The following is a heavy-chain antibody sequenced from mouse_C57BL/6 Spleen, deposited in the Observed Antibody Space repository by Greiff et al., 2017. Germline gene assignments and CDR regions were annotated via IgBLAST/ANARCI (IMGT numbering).Heavy chain of an antibody. Sequence: QVQLQQPGAELVRPGSSVKLSCKASGYTFTSYWMHWVKQRPIQGLEWIGNIDPSDSETHYNQKFKDKATLTVDKSSSTAYMQLSSLTSEDSAVYYGARGTTVVALEDYWGQGTSVTVSS. CDR3: ARGTTVVALEDY. D-gene: IGHD1-1*01. J-gene: IGHJ4*01. CDR2: IDPSDSET. CDR1: GYTFTSYW. V-gene: IGHV1-52*01.